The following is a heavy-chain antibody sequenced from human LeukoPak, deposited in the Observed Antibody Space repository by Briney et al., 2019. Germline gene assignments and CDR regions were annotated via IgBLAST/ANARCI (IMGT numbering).Heavy chain of an antibody. CDR3: ARDWYYDSSGYLDASDI. D-gene: IGHD3-22*01. J-gene: IGHJ3*02. Sequence: SVKVSCKASGGTFSSYAISWVRQAPGQGLEWMGRIIPIFGTANYAQKFQGRVTITTDESTSTAYMELSSLRSEDTAVYYCARDWYYDSSGYLDASDIWGQGTMVTVSS. V-gene: IGHV1-69*05. CDR2: IIPIFGTA. CDR1: GGTFSSYA.